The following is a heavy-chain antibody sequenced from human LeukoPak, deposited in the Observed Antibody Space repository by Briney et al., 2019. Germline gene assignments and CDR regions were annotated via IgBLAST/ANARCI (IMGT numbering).Heavy chain of an antibody. CDR1: GFTFSSYA. Sequence: GGSLRLSCAASGFTFSSYAMHWVRQAPGKGLEWVAVISYDGSNKYYADSVKGRFTISRDNSKNTLYLQMNSLRAEDTAVYYCARDASNVYFDYWGQGTLVTVSS. V-gene: IGHV3-30-3*01. CDR3: ARDASNVYFDY. CDR2: ISYDGSNK. D-gene: IGHD3-10*02. J-gene: IGHJ4*02.